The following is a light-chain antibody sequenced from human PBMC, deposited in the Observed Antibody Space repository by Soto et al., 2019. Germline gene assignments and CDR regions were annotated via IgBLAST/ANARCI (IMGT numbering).Light chain of an antibody. CDR2: DAS. CDR1: QSISSW. Sequence: DIQMTQSPSTLSASVGDRVTITCRASQSISSWLAWYQQKPGKAPKLLIYDASGLESGVPSRFSGSGSGTEFTLTISSLQPDDFATYYCQQYNSYLWTFGQGTKLEIK. V-gene: IGKV1-5*01. J-gene: IGKJ2*02. CDR3: QQYNSYLWT.